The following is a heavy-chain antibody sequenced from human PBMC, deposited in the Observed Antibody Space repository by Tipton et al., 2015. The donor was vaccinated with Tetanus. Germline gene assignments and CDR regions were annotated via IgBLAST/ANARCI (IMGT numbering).Heavy chain of an antibody. CDR2: IYYSGST. CDR1: GASINAGGYL. CDR3: AKDQGGGRVVRLNWFDP. J-gene: IGHJ5*02. D-gene: IGHD6-6*01. V-gene: IGHV4-31*03. Sequence: TLSLTCTVSGASINAGGYLWTWVRQQPGKGLEWIGYIYYSGSTYYNPSLKSRVTISVDTPKNQFSLKMNSVTAADTAVYYCAKDQGGGRVVRLNWFDPWGPGTLVTVSS.